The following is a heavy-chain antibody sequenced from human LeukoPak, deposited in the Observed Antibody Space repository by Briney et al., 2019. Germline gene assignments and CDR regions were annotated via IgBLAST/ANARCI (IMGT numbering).Heavy chain of an antibody. CDR3: ARDLDGEGWYTISFDY. J-gene: IGHJ4*02. CDR2: IIPILGIT. D-gene: IGHD6-19*01. CDR1: GGTFSSYA. Sequence: ASVKVSCKASGGTFSSYAISWVRQAPGQGLEWMGRIIPILGITNYAQKLQGRVTITADKSTSTAYMELSSLRSEDTAVYYCARDLDGEGWYTISFDYWGQGTLVTVSS. V-gene: IGHV1-69*04.